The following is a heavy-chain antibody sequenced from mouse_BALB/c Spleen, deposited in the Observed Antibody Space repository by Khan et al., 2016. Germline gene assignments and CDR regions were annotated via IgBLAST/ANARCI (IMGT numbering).Heavy chain of an antibody. D-gene: IGHD2-10*02. CDR1: GFTFSSFG. CDR2: ISSGSSTI. Sequence: EVELVASGGGLVQPGGSRKLSCAASGFTFSSFGMHWVRQAPEKGLEWVAYISSGSSTIYYADTVKGRFTISRDNPKNTLFLQMTSLRSEDTAMYYCARSYGLLDYWGQGTTLTVSS. CDR3: ARSYGLLDY. V-gene: IGHV5-17*02. J-gene: IGHJ2*01.